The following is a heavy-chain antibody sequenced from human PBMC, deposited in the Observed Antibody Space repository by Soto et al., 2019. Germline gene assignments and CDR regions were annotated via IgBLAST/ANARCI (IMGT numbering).Heavy chain of an antibody. V-gene: IGHV1-2*02. CDR1: GYTFSGYC. J-gene: IGHJ4*02. CDR2: INTLSGDT. CDR3: ARSLLKVILPLGY. Sequence: ASVKVSCKASGYTFSGYCMHWVRQAPGQGLEWMGWINTLSGDTSFPQKFQGRLAMTRDTSIDTAFMEVSRLTSDDTAIYYCARSLLKVILPLGYWGQGTLVTVSS. D-gene: IGHD3-3*02.